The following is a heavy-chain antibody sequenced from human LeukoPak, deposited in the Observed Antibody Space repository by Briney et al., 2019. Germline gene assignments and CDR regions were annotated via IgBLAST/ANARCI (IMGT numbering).Heavy chain of an antibody. V-gene: IGHV1-18*01. J-gene: IGHJ6*03. CDR3: ARPSITMGRGVIITSHYMDV. CDR2: ISAYNGHT. CDR1: GYTFTSYG. Sequence: ASVKVSCKGSGYTFTSYGISWVRQAPGQGLEWMGWISAYNGHTNYAQKLQGRVTMTTDTSTSTAYMELRSLRSDDTAVYYCARPSITMGRGVIITSHYMDVWGQGTTVTVSS. D-gene: IGHD3-10*01.